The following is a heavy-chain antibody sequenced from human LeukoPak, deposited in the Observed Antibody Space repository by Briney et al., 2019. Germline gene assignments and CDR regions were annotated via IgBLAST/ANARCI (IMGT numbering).Heavy chain of an antibody. V-gene: IGHV4-34*01. D-gene: IGHD5-24*01. CDR1: GGSFSGYY. J-gene: IGHJ4*02. CDR2: INHSGST. CDR3: ARSLGEMATRSPFDY. Sequence: SETLSLTCAVYGGSFSGYYWSWIRQPPGKGLEWIGEINHSGSTNYNPSLKSRVTISVDTSKNQFSLNLRSVTAADTAVYYCARSLGEMATRSPFDYWGQGTLVTVSS.